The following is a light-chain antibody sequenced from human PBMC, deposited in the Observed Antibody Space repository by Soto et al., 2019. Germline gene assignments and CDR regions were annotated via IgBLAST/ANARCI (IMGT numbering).Light chain of an antibody. J-gene: IGLJ2*01. V-gene: IGLV1-51*01. CDR1: TSNIGNNY. CDR2: DNN. Sequence: QSVLTQPPSVSAAPGQKVTISCSGSTSNIGNNYVSWYQHFPGTAPKLLIYDNNKRPSGIPGRFSGSKSGTSATLGIIGLQTGDEAYYYCAPWDSSLTTLGVVFGGGTKLTVL. CDR3: APWDSSLTTLGVV.